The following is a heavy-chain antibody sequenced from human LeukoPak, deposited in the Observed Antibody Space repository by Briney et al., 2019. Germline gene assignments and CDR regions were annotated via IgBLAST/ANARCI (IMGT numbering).Heavy chain of an antibody. Sequence: GESLKISCKGSGYSFNSYWIGWVRQMPGKGLEWMGIIYPGDSETRYSPSFQGQVTISVDRSFSTAYSQWSSLKASDTAMYYCARRDYGDYWGQGTLVTVSS. CDR1: GYSFNSYW. D-gene: IGHD3-10*01. J-gene: IGHJ4*02. CDR3: ARRDYGDY. CDR2: IYPGDSET. V-gene: IGHV5-51*01.